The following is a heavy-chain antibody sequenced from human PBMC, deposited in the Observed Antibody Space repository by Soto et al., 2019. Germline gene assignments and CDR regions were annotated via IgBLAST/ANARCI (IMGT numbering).Heavy chain of an antibody. CDR3: ASGPERAGSGSSYFDY. J-gene: IGHJ4*02. D-gene: IGHD3-10*01. Sequence: GASVKVSCKTSGYTFSNYDINWVRQATGQGLEWMGWMNPNSGNTGYAQKFQGRVTMTRNTSISTAYMEVSSLRSEDTAVYYCASGPERAGSGSSYFDYWGQGTPVTVSS. CDR1: GYTFSNYD. V-gene: IGHV1-8*01. CDR2: MNPNSGNT.